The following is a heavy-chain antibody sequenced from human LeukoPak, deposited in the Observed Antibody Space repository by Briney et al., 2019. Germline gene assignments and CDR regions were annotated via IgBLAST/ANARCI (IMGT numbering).Heavy chain of an antibody. V-gene: IGHV3-21*01. J-gene: IGHJ4*02. CDR3: ARDSQIVVVPAAMNWAFDY. D-gene: IGHD2-2*01. CDR2: ISSSSSYI. Sequence: GFLRLSCAASGFTFSSYSMNWVRQAPGKGLEWVSSISSSSSYIYYADSVKGRFTISRDNAKDSPYLQMNSLRAEDTAVYYCARDSQIVVVPAAMNWAFDYWGQGTLVTVSS. CDR1: GFTFSSYS.